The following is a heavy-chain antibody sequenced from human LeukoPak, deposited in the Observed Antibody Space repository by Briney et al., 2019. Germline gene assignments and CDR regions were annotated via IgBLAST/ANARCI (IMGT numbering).Heavy chain of an antibody. CDR2: IYTSGST. J-gene: IGHJ4*02. CDR3: ARGLLWFGELSGVDY. CDR1: GGSISSGSYY. V-gene: IGHV4-61*02. Sequence: PSETLSLTCTVSGGSISSGSYYWSWIRRPAWKGLEWIGRIYTSGSTNYNPSLKSRVTISVDTSKNQFSLKLSSVTAADTAVYYCARGLLWFGELSGVDYWGQGTLVTVSS. D-gene: IGHD3-10*01.